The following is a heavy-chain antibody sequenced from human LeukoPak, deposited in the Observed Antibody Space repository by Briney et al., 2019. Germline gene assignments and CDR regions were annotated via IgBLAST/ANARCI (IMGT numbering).Heavy chain of an antibody. CDR1: GFTFSSYE. V-gene: IGHV3-48*03. Sequence: PGGSLRLSCAASGFTFSSYEMNWVRQAPGKGLQWVSCISSRGSTIYYADSVKGRFTIHRDNAKNSLYLQMNSLRAEDTAGYYCTRPPESYYDFWSGYLFDYWGQGTLVTVSS. J-gene: IGHJ4*02. CDR2: ISSRGSTI. CDR3: TRPPESYYDFWSGYLFDY. D-gene: IGHD3-3*01.